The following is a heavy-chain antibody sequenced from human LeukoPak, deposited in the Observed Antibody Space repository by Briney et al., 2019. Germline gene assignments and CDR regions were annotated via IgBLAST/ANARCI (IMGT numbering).Heavy chain of an antibody. V-gene: IGHV1-24*01. D-gene: IGHD6-19*01. J-gene: IGHJ4*02. CDR2: FDAEDGET. CDR3: ATEITGYGGGWYDY. Sequence: GASVKVSCKVSVYSLTEVSIHWVRQAAGKGLEWMGGFDAEDGETIYAQKFQGRVTMTEDTSTDTAYMELSSLRSDDTAVYYCATEITGYGGGWYDYWGQGTLVTVSS. CDR1: VYSLTEVS.